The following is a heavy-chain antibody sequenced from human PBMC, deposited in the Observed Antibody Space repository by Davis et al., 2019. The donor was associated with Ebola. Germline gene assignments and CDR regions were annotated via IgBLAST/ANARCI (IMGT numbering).Heavy chain of an antibody. D-gene: IGHD3-3*01. V-gene: IGHV4-59*12. CDR1: GGSISSYY. CDR3: ARGVTIFGVVGFFYFDY. CDR2: IYYSGST. J-gene: IGHJ4*02. Sequence: SETLSLTCTVSGGSISSYYWSWIRQPPGKGLEWIGYIYYSGSTYYNPSLKSRVTISVDTSKNQFSLKLSSVTAADTAVYYCARGVTIFGVVGFFYFDYWGQGTLVTVSS.